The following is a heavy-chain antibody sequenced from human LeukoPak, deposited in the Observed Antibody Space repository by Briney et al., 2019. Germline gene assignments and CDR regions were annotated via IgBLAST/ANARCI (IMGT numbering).Heavy chain of an antibody. Sequence: GGSLRLSCAASGFTFSSYAMSWVRQAPGKGLEWVSAISGSGGSTYYADSVKGRFTISRDNSKNTLHLQMKRLRAEDTAVYYCARTLAGTGNYFDYWGQGTLVTVSS. CDR1: GFTFSSYA. V-gene: IGHV3-23*01. D-gene: IGHD6-19*01. J-gene: IGHJ4*02. CDR3: ARTLAGTGNYFDY. CDR2: ISGSGGST.